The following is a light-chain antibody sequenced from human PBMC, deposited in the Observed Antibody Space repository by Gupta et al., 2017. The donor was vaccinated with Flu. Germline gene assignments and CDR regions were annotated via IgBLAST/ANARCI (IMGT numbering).Light chain of an antibody. V-gene: IGLV7-43*01. Sequence: QTVVPPEPSLTVSPGGTVTLTCASSTGAVTSDHYPNWFQQKPGQPPRPLIYSTRSKHSWTPARFSGSLLGGKAALTLSGVQPEDEADYYCLLYFRDAVVFGGGTKLTVL. CDR1: TGAVTSDHY. CDR3: LLYFRDAVV. J-gene: IGLJ2*01. CDR2: STR.